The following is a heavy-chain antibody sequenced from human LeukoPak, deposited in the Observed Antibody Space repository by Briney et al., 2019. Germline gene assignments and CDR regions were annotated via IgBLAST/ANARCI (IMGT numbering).Heavy chain of an antibody. CDR3: ARGRIAAAGRPFDY. J-gene: IGHJ4*02. D-gene: IGHD6-13*01. CDR1: GGSISSYY. Sequence: SETLSLICTVSGGSISSYYWSWIRQPPGKGLEWIGYIYYSGSTNYNPSLKSRVTISVDTSKNQFSLKLSSVTAADTAVYYCARGRIAAAGRPFDYWGQGTLVTVSS. V-gene: IGHV4-59*01. CDR2: IYYSGST.